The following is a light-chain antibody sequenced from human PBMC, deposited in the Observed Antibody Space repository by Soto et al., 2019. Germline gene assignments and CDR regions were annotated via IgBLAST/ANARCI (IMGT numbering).Light chain of an antibody. CDR3: QQYSDSPLT. V-gene: IGKV3-20*01. CDR1: QTVRTNY. Sequence: EIVLTQSPGTLSLSPGERATLSCRASQTVRTNYLAWFQHKPGQAPRLLIYGASSRATGIPDRFSGSGSGTDFTHTINRLEPEDFAVYFCQQYSDSPLTFGGGTKVEIK. CDR2: GAS. J-gene: IGKJ4*01.